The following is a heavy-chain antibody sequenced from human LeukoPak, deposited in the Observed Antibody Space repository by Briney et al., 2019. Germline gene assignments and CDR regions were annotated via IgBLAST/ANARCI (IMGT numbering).Heavy chain of an antibody. CDR2: IYYTGST. J-gene: IGHJ4*02. CDR3: ARSLYNYGIYCYFDY. CDR1: GGSLSSSSYY. V-gene: IGHV4-39*01. Sequence: SETLSLTCTVSGGSLSSSSYYWGWIRQPPGRGLEWIGNIYYTGSTYYNPSLKSRVTISVDTSKNQFSLKLSSVTAADTAVYYCARSLYNYGIYCYFDYWGQGTLVTVSS. D-gene: IGHD5-18*01.